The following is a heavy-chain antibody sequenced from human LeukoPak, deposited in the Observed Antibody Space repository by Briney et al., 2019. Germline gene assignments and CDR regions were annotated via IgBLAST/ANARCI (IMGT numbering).Heavy chain of an antibody. CDR1: GFTFSGSA. Sequence: GGSLRLSCAASGFTFSGSAMHWVRQASGKGLEWVGRIRSKANSYATAYAASVKGRFTISRDDSKNTAYLQMNSLRAEDTALYYCAKDMSRGLSPERWLQGAFDYWGQGTLVTVSS. J-gene: IGHJ4*02. CDR2: IRSKANSYAT. CDR3: AKDMSRGLSPERWLQGAFDY. V-gene: IGHV3-73*01. D-gene: IGHD5-24*01.